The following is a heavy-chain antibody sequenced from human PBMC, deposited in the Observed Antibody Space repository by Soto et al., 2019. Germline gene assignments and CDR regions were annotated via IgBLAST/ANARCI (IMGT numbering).Heavy chain of an antibody. V-gene: IGHV3-64*01. Sequence: GGSLRLSCAASGFTFSSYAMHWVRQALGKGLEYVSAISSNGGSTYYANSVKGRFTISRDNSKNTLYLQMDSLRAEDMAVYYCARDSPSAAAGDAFDIWGQGTMVTVSS. J-gene: IGHJ3*02. CDR1: GFTFSSYA. D-gene: IGHD6-13*01. CDR3: ARDSPSAAAGDAFDI. CDR2: ISSNGGST.